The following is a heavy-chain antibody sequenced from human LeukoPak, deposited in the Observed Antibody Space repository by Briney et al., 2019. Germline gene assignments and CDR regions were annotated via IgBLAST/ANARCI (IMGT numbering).Heavy chain of an antibody. CDR1: EFTTSNAW. CDR2: IKSKTDGGTR. J-gene: IGHJ4*02. Sequence: GGLMRFCCASSEFTTSNAWRSWGRKARGKRPEWGGRIKSKTDGGTRDYAAPLKGRFTISRDDSKNTLYLQMNSLKTEDTAVYYCTTERDFYDSSGYFTILVYWGQGTLVTVSS. V-gene: IGHV3-15*01. CDR3: TTERDFYDSSGYFTILVY. D-gene: IGHD3-22*01.